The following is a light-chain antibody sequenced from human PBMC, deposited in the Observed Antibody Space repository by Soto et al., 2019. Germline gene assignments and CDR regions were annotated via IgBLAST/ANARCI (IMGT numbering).Light chain of an antibody. CDR3: QQSYSAPLT. CDR2: AAS. V-gene: IGKV1-39*01. Sequence: IQMTQSPSSLSASVGDRVTITCRASRSISYYLNWYQQKPGKAPNLLIYAASSLQSGAPSRFSGSGSGTDFTLTISRVQPEDSASYFCQQSYSAPLTFGGGTKVEVK. J-gene: IGKJ4*01. CDR1: RSISYY.